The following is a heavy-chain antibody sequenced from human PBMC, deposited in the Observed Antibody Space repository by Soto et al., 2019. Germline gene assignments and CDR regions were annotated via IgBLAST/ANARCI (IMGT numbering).Heavy chain of an antibody. J-gene: IGHJ6*02. CDR1: GFTFSSYA. CDR2: ISYDGSNK. D-gene: IGHD6-19*01. CDR3: ARVASQSSGWYLPGDYYYYGMDV. V-gene: IGHV3-30-3*01. Sequence: GGSLRLSCAASGFTFSSYAMHWVRQAPGKGLEWVAVISYDGSNKYYADSVKGRFTISRDNSKNTLYLQMNSLRAEDTAVYYCARVASQSSGWYLPGDYYYYGMDVCGQGTTVTVTS.